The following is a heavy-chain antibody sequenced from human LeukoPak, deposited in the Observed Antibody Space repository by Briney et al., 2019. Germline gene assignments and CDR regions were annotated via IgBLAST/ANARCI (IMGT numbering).Heavy chain of an antibody. CDR3: ARYGVYGEIDY. D-gene: IGHD4-17*01. CDR1: GFTFSSNY. V-gene: IGHV3-53*01. CDR2: IYSGGST. J-gene: IGHJ4*02. Sequence: GSLRLSCAASGFTFSSNYMSWVRQAPGKGLEWVSVIYSGGSTYYADSVKGRFTISRDNSKNTLYLQMNSLRAEDTAVYYCARYGVYGEIDYWGQGTLVTVSS.